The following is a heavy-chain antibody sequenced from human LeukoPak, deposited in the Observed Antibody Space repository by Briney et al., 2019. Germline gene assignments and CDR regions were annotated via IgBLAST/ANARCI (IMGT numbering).Heavy chain of an antibody. Sequence: PSETLFLTCTVSGYSISSGYYWGWIRQPPGKGLEWIGSIYHSGSTYYDPSLKSRVTISVDTSKNQFSLKLSSVTAADTAVYYCAGASYYYGSSLDYWGQGTLVTVSS. CDR1: GYSISSGYY. D-gene: IGHD3-10*01. CDR3: AGASYYYGSSLDY. CDR2: IYHSGST. J-gene: IGHJ4*02. V-gene: IGHV4-38-2*02.